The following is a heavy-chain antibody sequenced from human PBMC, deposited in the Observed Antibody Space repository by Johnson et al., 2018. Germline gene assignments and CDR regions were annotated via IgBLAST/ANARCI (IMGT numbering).Heavy chain of an antibody. CDR1: GFTFSNAW. V-gene: IGHV3-15*05. D-gene: IGHD3-22*01. CDR3: TTDLAMIGGDI. Sequence: VQLQESGGGLVKPGGSLRVSCAASGFTFSNAWMSWVRQAPGKGLECVGRIKTKTDGGTTDYAAAVKGRFTISRDDSKNTVYVQMNSLKTEDTAGYYCTTDLAMIGGDIWGQGTMVTVSS. CDR2: IKTKTDGGTT. J-gene: IGHJ3*02.